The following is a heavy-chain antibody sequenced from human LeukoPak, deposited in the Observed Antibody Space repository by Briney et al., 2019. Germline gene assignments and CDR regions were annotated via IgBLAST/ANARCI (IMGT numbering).Heavy chain of an antibody. CDR1: GFTFSDYY. CDR3: AKDMGVKQQLVNYFDY. CDR2: ISSSSSYI. J-gene: IGHJ4*02. Sequence: GGSLRLSCVASGFTFSDYYMSWIRQAPGKGLEWVSSISSSSSYIYYADSVKGRFTISRDNSKNTLYLQMNSLRAEDTAVYYCAKDMGVKQQLVNYFDYWGQGTLVTVSS. V-gene: IGHV3-11*06. D-gene: IGHD6-13*01.